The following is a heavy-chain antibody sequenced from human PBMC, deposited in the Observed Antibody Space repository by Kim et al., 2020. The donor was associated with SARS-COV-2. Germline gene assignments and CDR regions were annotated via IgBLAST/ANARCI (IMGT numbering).Heavy chain of an antibody. CDR2: ISGSGGST. V-gene: IGHV3-23*01. Sequence: GGSLRLSCEASGFTFSSYAMTWVRQAPGKGLEWVSGISGSGGSTFHADSVKGRFTISRDNSKNTLYLQMDSLRAEDTAVYYCAKGRDYDHVWGSFVPLDYWGQGTQVTVSS. CDR3: AKGRDYDHVWGSFVPLDY. D-gene: IGHD3-16*01. J-gene: IGHJ4*02. CDR1: GFTFSSYA.